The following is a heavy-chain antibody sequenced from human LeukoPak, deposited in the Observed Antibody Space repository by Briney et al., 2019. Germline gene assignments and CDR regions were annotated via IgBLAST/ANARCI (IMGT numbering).Heavy chain of an antibody. D-gene: IGHD2-15*01. J-gene: IGHJ4*02. CDR1: GFTFSSYS. V-gene: IGHV3-21*01. CDR2: ISSSSSYI. CDR3: ARDSYCSGGSCYLDY. Sequence: GGSLRLSCAASGFTFSSYSMNWVRQAPGKGLEWVPSISSSSSYIYYADSVKGRFTISRDNAKNSLYLQMNSLRAEDTAVYYCARDSYCSGGSCYLDYWGQGTLVTVSS.